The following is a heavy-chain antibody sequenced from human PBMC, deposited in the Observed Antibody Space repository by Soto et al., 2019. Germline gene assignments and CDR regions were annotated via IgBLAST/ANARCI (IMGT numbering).Heavy chain of an antibody. V-gene: IGHV3-21*01. D-gene: IGHD2-2*01. CDR1: GFTFSSYS. CDR3: ARDSPGYCSSTSCYGEYYYYGMDV. CDR2: ISSSSSYI. J-gene: IGHJ6*02. Sequence: PGGSLRLSCAASGFTFSSYSMNWVRQAPGKGLEWVSSISSSSSYIYYADSVKGRFTISRDNAKNSLYLQMNSLRAEDTAVYYCARDSPGYCSSTSCYGEYYYYGMDVWGQGTTVTVSS.